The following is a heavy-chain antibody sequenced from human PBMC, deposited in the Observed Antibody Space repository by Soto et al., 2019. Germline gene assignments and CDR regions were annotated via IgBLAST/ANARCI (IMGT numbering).Heavy chain of an antibody. D-gene: IGHD5-12*01. CDR3: ARGDIVAIFGMDV. Sequence: QVQLVQSGAEVKKPGASVKVSCKASGYTFTSYYMHWVRQAPGQGLERMGIINPSGGSTTYAKKFQGRVTMTRHTSTRTVYMEPRLLGSEDTAVYYCARGDIVAIFGMDVWGQGTTVTVSS. V-gene: IGHV1-46*01. CDR2: INPSGGST. J-gene: IGHJ6*02. CDR1: GYTFTSYY.